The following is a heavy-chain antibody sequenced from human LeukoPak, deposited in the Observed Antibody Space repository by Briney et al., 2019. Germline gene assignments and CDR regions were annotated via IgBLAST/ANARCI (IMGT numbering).Heavy chain of an antibody. J-gene: IGHJ4*02. D-gene: IGHD2-8*01. CDR2: ISWNSGSI. V-gene: IGHV3-9*01. CDR1: GFTFDDYA. Sequence: GGSLRLSCAASGFTFDDYAMHWVRQAPGKGLEGVSGISWNSGSIGYADSVKGRFTISRDNAKNSLYLQMNSLRAEDTALYYCAKSGIVLMVYATYLDYWGQGTLVTVSS. CDR3: AKSGIVLMVYATYLDY.